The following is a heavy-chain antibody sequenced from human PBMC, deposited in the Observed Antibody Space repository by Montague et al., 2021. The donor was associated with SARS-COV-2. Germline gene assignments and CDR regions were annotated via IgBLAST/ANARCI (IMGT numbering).Heavy chain of an antibody. CDR1: GFSLSTSGMC. D-gene: IGHD6-13*01. J-gene: IGHJ3*02. V-gene: IGHV2-70*11. Sequence: VKPTQTLTLTCTFSGFSLSTSGMCVSWIRQPPGKALEWLARIDWDDDKYYSTSLKTRLTISKDTSKNQVVLTMTNMDPVDTATYYCARMRIAAAGSPFDIWGQGTMVTASS. CDR2: IDWDDDK. CDR3: ARMRIAAAGSPFDI.